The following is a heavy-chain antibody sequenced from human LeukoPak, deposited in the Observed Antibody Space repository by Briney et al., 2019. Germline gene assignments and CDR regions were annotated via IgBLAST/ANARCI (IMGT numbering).Heavy chain of an antibody. CDR3: ARDAGYSYGYDY. CDR1: GYTFTGYY. Sequence: GASVKVSCKASGYTFTGYYMHWVRQAPGQGLEWMGRINPNSGGTNYAQKFQGRVTMTRDTSISTAYMELSRLRSDDTAVYYCARDAGYSYGYDYWGQGTVVTVSS. J-gene: IGHJ4*02. V-gene: IGHV1-2*06. D-gene: IGHD5-18*01. CDR2: INPNSGGT.